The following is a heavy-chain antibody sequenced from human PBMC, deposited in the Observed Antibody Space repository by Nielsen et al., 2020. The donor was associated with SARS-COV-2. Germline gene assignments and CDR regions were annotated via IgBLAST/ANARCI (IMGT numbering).Heavy chain of an antibody. D-gene: IGHD1-26*01. CDR3: ARETLDHTSSFIDH. J-gene: IGHJ5*02. V-gene: IGHV3-30*04. Sequence: GESLKISCAASGFTFTSFPMHWVRQAPGKELEWLAIISYDGSNEHYADSVKGRFTVSRDNSKGSVHLQLNSLKVEDTAVYFCARETLDHTSSFIDHWGQGTLVTVSS. CDR2: ISYDGSNE. CDR1: GFTFTSFP.